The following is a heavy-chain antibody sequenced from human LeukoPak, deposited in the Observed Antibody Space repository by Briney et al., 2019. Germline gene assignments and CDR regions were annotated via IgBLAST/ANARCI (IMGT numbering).Heavy chain of an antibody. Sequence: PGASLRLSCAASGFPFSSSAMSWVRQAPGKGLXXXXXLPRSGGDTYYADSVKGRFTISRDNSKNTLHLQMNSLRAEDTAIYYCAKPETNTNGLFHCWGQGTLVTVSS. D-gene: IGHD2-8*01. CDR1: GFPFSSSA. J-gene: IGHJ4*02. CDR3: AKPETNTNGLFHC. V-gene: IGHV3-23*01. CDR2: LPRSGGDT.